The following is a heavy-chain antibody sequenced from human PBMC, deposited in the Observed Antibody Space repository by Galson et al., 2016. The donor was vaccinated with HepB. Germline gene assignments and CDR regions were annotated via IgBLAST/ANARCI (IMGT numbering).Heavy chain of an antibody. D-gene: IGHD6-19*01. CDR3: AKDGKGSGWYDFDH. V-gene: IGHV3-23*01. Sequence: SLRLSCAASGFTFSNFAMSWVRQAPGKGLEWVSTISVTGGRTYYADSVKGRFTISRDNSNHTLYVLMNSLRAEDTALYYCAKDGKGSGWYDFDHWGQGTLVTVSS. J-gene: IGHJ4*02. CDR2: ISVTGGRT. CDR1: GFTFSNFA.